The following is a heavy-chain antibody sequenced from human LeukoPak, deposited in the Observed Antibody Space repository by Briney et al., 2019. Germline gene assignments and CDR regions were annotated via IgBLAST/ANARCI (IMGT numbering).Heavy chain of an antibody. J-gene: IGHJ3*02. Sequence: GGSLRLSCAASGFTFSSYAMHWVRQAPGKGLEWVAVISYDGSNKYYADSVKGRFTISRDNSKDTLYLQMNSLRAEDTAVYYCARSLVGATTFDDAFDIWGQGTMVTVSS. V-gene: IGHV3-30*14. D-gene: IGHD1-26*01. CDR1: GFTFSSYA. CDR3: ARSLVGATTFDDAFDI. CDR2: ISYDGSNK.